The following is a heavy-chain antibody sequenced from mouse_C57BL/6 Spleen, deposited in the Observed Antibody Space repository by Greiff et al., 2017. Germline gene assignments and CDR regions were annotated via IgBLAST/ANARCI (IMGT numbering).Heavy chain of an antibody. Sequence: QVQLQQPGAELVKPGASVKLSCKASGYTFTSYWMQWVKQRPGQGLEWIGEIDPSDSYTNYNQKFKGKATLTVDTSSSTAYMQLSSLTSEDSAVYYWARRGVTTGSEGYLDYWGQGTTLTVSS. CDR1: GYTFTSYW. CDR2: IDPSDSYT. V-gene: IGHV1-50*01. CDR3: ARRGVTTGSEGYLDY. J-gene: IGHJ2*01. D-gene: IGHD1-1*01.